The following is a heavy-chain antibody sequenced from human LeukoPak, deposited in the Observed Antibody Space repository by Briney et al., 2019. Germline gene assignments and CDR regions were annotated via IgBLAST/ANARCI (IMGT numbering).Heavy chain of an antibody. CDR2: IYTSGST. Sequence: SETLSLTCAVSGYSISSGYYWGWIRQPAGKGLEWIGRIYTSGSTNYNPSLKSRVTISVDTSKNQFSLKLSSVTAADTAVYYCARAAALRWELGAGAFDIWGQGTMVTVSS. J-gene: IGHJ3*02. CDR3: ARAAALRWELGAGAFDI. V-gene: IGHV4-61*02. CDR1: GYSISSGYY. D-gene: IGHD1-26*01.